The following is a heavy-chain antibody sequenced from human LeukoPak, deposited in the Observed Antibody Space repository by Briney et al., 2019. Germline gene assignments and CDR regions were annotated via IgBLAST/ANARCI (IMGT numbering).Heavy chain of an antibody. J-gene: IGHJ4*02. CDR2: ISYDGRNI. V-gene: IGHV3-30*03. CDR1: GFTFNNYG. D-gene: IGHD1-26*01. CDR3: ASSGSYRFDY. Sequence: PGKSLRLSCAASGFTFNNYGMHWVRQAPGKGLEWVAVISYDGRNIHYPDSVKGRFTISRDISTDTLWLQMDSLRTEDTAVYYCASSGSYRFDYWGQGTLVTVSS.